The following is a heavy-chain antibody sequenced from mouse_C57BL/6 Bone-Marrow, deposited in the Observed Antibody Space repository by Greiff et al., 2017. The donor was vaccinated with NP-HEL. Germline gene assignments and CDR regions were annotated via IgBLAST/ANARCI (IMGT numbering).Heavy chain of an antibody. D-gene: IGHD1-1*01. V-gene: IGHV1-69*01. CDR3: ARWGTTVVATGYFDV. CDR1: GYTFTSYW. Sequence: QVQLKQPGAELVMPGASVKLSCKASGYTFTSYWMHWVKQRPGQGLEWIGEIDPSDSYTNYNQKFKGKSTLTVDKSSSTAYMQLSSLTSEDSAVYYCARWGTTVVATGYFDVWGTGTTVTVSS. J-gene: IGHJ1*03. CDR2: IDPSDSYT.